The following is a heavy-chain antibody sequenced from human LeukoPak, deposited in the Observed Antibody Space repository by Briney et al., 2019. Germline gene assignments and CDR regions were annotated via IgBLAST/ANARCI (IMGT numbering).Heavy chain of an antibody. Sequence: GGSLRLSCAASGFTFSRYWMSWVRQAPGKGLEWVANIKQDGSEKYYVDSVKGRFTISRDNANNSLYLQMNSLRAEDTAVYYCVGSYYAYYYYYMDVWGKGTTVTISS. CDR3: VGSYYAYYYYYMDV. CDR1: GFTFSRYW. D-gene: IGHD3-10*01. CDR2: IKQDGSEK. J-gene: IGHJ6*03. V-gene: IGHV3-7*01.